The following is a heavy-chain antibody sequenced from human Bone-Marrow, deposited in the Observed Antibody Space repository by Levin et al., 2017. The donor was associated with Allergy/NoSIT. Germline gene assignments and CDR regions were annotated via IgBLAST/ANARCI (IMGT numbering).Heavy chain of an antibody. CDR1: GYRFSTYW. D-gene: IGHD2-2*01. Sequence: KGGESLKISCKGSGYRFSTYWIGWVRQVPGKGLEWMGIIYPDDSDTRYSPSFQGQVTISVDKSISTAYLQWSSLKASDTAMYFCARLSGAPSSTLSHPDFYFMDVWGEGTTVTVS. CDR3: ARLSGAPSSTLSHPDFYFMDV. J-gene: IGHJ6*03. V-gene: IGHV5-51*01. CDR2: IYPDDSDT.